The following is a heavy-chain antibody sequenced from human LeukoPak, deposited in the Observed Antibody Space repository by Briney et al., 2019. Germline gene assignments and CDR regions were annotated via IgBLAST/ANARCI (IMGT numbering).Heavy chain of an antibody. CDR1: GFTFSSYC. CDR2: ISYDGSNK. Sequence: GGSLRLSCAASGFTFSSYCMHWVRQAPGKGLEWVAVISYDGSNKYYADSVKGRFTISRDNYKNTLYLQMNSLRAEDTAVYYCAKGPDRAYFGAPYFVYWVQGTLVTVSS. D-gene: IGHD3-16*01. J-gene: IGHJ4*02. V-gene: IGHV3-30*18. CDR3: AKGPDRAYFGAPYFVY.